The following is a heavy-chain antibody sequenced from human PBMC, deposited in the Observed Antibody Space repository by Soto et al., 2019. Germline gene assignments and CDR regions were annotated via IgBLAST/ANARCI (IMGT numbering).Heavy chain of an antibody. J-gene: IGHJ5*02. CDR2: IYYSGST. CDR3: ARQYYGSGSYYPNWFDP. Sequence: SETLSLTCTVSGGSISSSSYYWGWIRQPPGKGLEWIGSIYYSGSTYYNPSLKSRVTISVDTSKNQFSLKLSSVTAADTAVYYCARQYYGSGSYYPNWFDPWGQGTLVTVSS. CDR1: GGSISSSSYY. D-gene: IGHD3-10*01. V-gene: IGHV4-39*01.